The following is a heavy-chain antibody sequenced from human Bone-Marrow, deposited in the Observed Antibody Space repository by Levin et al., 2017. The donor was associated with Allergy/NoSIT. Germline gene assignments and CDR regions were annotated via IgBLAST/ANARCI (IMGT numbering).Heavy chain of an antibody. CDR3: ARGDGYSSDFDY. V-gene: IGHV4-39*07. J-gene: IGHJ4*02. Sequence: TSSETLSLTCTVSGGSISSSSYYWGWIRQPPGKGLEWIGSIYYSGSTYYNPSLKSRVTISVDTSKNQFSLKLSSVTAADTAVYYCARGDGYSSDFDYWGQGTLVTVSS. D-gene: IGHD5-24*01. CDR1: GGSISSSSYY. CDR2: IYYSGST.